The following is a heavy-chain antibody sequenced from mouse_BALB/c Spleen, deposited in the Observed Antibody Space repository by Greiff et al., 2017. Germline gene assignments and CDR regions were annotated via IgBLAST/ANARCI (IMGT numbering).Heavy chain of an antibody. CDR2: IYPGDGDT. J-gene: IGHJ3*01. D-gene: IGHD2-3*01. CDR3: AREGYDGYYEPFAY. CDR1: GYTFTSYY. V-gene: IGHV1-87*01. Sequence: QVQLQQSGAELVKPGASVKLSCKASGYTFTSYYMYWVKQRPGQGLEWIGAIYPGDGDTRYTQKFKGKATLTADKSSSTAYMQLSSLASEDSAVYYCAREGYDGYYEPFAYWGQGTLVTVSA.